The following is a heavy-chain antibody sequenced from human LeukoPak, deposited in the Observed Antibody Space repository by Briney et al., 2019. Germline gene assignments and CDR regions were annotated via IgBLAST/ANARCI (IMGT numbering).Heavy chain of an antibody. Sequence: GGSLRLSCAASGFTFSSYAMSWVRQAPGKGLEWVSAISGSGGSTYYADSVKGRFTISRDNSKNTLYLQMNSLRAEGTAVYYCAKEPYYGSGSYYNNWIDYWGQGTLVTVSS. V-gene: IGHV3-23*01. CDR3: AKEPYYGSGSYYNNWIDY. CDR1: GFTFSSYA. D-gene: IGHD3-10*01. J-gene: IGHJ4*02. CDR2: ISGSGGST.